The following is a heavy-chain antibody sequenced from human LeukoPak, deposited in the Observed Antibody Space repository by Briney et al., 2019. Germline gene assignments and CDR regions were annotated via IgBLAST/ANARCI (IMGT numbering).Heavy chain of an antibody. D-gene: IGHD1-14*01. CDR2: VYYIDNT. V-gene: IGHV4-59*01. CDR1: GGSISSYY. J-gene: IGHJ4*02. Sequence: PSETLSLTCTVSGGSISSYYWSWIRQPPGKGLEWIGSVYYIDNTNYNPFVESRVTISVDTSNNQFSLKLTSVTAADAAIYYCARELRGNRALTYWGQGDLVTVSS. CDR3: ARELRGNRALTY.